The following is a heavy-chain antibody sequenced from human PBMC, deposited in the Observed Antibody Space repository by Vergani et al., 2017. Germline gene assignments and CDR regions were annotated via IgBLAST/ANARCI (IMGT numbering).Heavy chain of an antibody. CDR1: GFPLSNAW. D-gene: IGHD1-26*01. CDR2: VGFDGSDT. CDR3: ARDGAGTIDFDY. J-gene: IGHJ4*02. V-gene: IGHV3-74*01. Sequence: EVQLVESGGGLVQPGGSLRLSCAASGFPLSNAWIHWVRQGPGKGLEWVSRVGFDGSDTVYADSVKGRFTISKDSAMNTVHLQMTNVRAEDTAVYFCARDGAGTIDFDYWGQGTLVTVSS.